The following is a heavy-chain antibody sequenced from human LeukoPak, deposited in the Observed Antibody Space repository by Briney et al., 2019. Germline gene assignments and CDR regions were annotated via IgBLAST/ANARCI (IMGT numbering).Heavy chain of an antibody. J-gene: IGHJ6*03. CDR3: AREYYYGSGSYYTPYYYYYMDV. Sequence: SETLSLTCTVSSGSIGSYYWSWIRQPPGKGLEWIGSIYHSGSTNYNPSLKSRVTMSVDTSKNQFSLKLSSVTAADTAVYYCAREYYYGSGSYYTPYYYYYMDVWGKGTTVTISS. CDR1: SGSIGSYY. V-gene: IGHV4-59*12. D-gene: IGHD3-10*01. CDR2: IYHSGST.